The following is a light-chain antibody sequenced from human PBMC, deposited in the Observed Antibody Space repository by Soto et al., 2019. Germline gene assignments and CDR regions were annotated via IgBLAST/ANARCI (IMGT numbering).Light chain of an antibody. CDR1: SSDVGGYNY. Sequence: QSALTQPASVSGSPGQSITISCTGTSSDVGGYNYVSWYQQHPGKAPKLMIYEVSNRPSGVSNRFSGSKSGNTASLTISGLQAEDEADYYCSSYTSSSTPLWVFGTGTKLTVL. CDR2: EVS. J-gene: IGLJ1*01. CDR3: SSYTSSSTPLWV. V-gene: IGLV2-14*01.